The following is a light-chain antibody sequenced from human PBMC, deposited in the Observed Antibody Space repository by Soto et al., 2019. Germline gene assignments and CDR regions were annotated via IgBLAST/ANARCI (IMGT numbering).Light chain of an antibody. J-gene: IGKJ1*01. CDR3: QQYYGYPWT. Sequence: AIRMTQSPSSLSASTGDRVTITCRASQGISTYLAWYQQTPGKAPKLLIYAASTLQSGVPSRFSGSGSGADFTLTISCLQSEDFATYYCQQYYGYPWTFGQGTRLDI. CDR1: QGISTY. V-gene: IGKV1-8*01. CDR2: AAS.